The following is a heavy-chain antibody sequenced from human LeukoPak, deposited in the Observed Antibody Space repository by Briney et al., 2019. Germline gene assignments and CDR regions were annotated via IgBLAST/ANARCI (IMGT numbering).Heavy chain of an antibody. CDR1: GYTFTSYG. D-gene: IGHD4-11*01. V-gene: IGHV1-18*01. CDR2: ISAYNGNT. Sequence: VASVKVSCKASGYTFTSYGTSWVRQAPGQGLEWMGWISAYNGNTNYAQKLQGRVTMTTDTSTSTAYMELRSLTSDDTAVYYCARDKAVTTELTQYFHHWGQGTLVTVSS. J-gene: IGHJ1*01. CDR3: ARDKAVTTELTQYFHH.